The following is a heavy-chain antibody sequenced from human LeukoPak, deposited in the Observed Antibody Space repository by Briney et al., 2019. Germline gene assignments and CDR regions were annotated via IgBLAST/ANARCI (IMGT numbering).Heavy chain of an antibody. J-gene: IGHJ4*02. D-gene: IGHD3-10*01. V-gene: IGHV1-69*13. Sequence: GASVKVSCKASGGTFSSYAISWVRQAPGQGLGWMGGIIPIFGTANYAQKFQGRVTITADESTSTAYMELSSLRFEDTAVYYCATSQADYRGSGSYYSYDYWGQGTLVTVSS. CDR3: ATSQADYRGSGSYYSYDY. CDR1: GGTFSSYA. CDR2: IIPIFGTA.